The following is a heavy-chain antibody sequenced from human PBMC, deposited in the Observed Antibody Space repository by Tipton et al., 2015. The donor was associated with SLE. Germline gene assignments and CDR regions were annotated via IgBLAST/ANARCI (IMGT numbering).Heavy chain of an antibody. Sequence: GLVKPSQTLSLTCAISGDSVSSNSAAWNWIRQSPSRGLEWLGRTYYRSKWYNDYAVSVKSRITINPDTSKNQFSLKLSSVTAADTAVYYCARGPVMTTVTNHSYYFDYWGQGTLVTVSS. CDR3: ARGPVMTTVTNHSYYFDY. CDR2: TYYRSKWYN. J-gene: IGHJ4*02. V-gene: IGHV6-1*01. D-gene: IGHD4-11*01. CDR1: GDSVSSNSAA.